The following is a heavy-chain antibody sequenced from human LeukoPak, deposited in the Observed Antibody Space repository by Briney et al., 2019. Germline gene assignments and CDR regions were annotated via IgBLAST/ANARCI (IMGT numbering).Heavy chain of an antibody. Sequence: GGSLRLSCAVSGFTFSSYAMGWVRQAPGKGLEWVSSISASGGSTYYADSVKGRFTISRDSSKNTLSLQMNSLRAEDTAVYYCAKDQGGDFYWGQGTLVTVSS. CDR2: ISASGGST. CDR3: AKDQGGDFY. J-gene: IGHJ4*02. V-gene: IGHV3-23*01. D-gene: IGHD2-21*01. CDR1: GFTFSSYA.